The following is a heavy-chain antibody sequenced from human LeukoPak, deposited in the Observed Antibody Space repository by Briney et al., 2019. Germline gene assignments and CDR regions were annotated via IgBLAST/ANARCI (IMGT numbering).Heavy chain of an antibody. CDR1: GFTVSSNY. CDR2: IYSGGST. J-gene: IGHJ6*02. CDR3: ARDGDGYSTYYYYYYGMDV. D-gene: IGHD6-13*01. Sequence: GGSLRLSCAASGFTVSSNYMSWVRQAPGKGLEWVSVIYSGGSTYYADSVKGRFTISRDNSKNTLYLQMNSLRAEDTAVYYCARDGDGYSTYYYYYYGMDVWGQGTTVTVSS. V-gene: IGHV3-66*01.